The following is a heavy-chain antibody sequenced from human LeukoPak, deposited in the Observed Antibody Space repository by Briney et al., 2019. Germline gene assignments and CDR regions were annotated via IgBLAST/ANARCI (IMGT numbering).Heavy chain of an antibody. D-gene: IGHD3-22*01. CDR1: GGSISSGDYY. CDR3: ARGGYPGGYYRLDY. Sequence: PSETLSLTCTVSGGSISSGDYYWSWIHQPPGKGLEWIGYIYYSGSTYYNPSLKSRVTISVDTSKNQFSLQLSSVTAADTAVYYCARGGYPGGYYRLDYWGQGTLVTVSS. V-gene: IGHV4-30-4*01. CDR2: IYYSGST. J-gene: IGHJ4*02.